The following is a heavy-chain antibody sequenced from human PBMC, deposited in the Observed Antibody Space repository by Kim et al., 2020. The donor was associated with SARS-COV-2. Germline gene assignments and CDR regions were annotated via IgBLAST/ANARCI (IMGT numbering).Heavy chain of an antibody. CDR3: ARAGYGADC. CDR1: GFTFSSYW. D-gene: IGHD4-17*01. Sequence: GGSLRLSCAASGFTFSSYWMHWVRQAPGKGLVWVSRVNSDGSSANYADSVKGRFTISRDNAKNTLYLQMNSLRVEGTAVYYCARAGYGADCWGQGTLVTVSS. V-gene: IGHV3-74*01. J-gene: IGHJ4*02. CDR2: VNSDGSSA.